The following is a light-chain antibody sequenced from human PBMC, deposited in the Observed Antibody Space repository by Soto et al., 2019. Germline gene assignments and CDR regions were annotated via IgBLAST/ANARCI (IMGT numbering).Light chain of an antibody. J-gene: IGKJ1*01. CDR3: QQYGSSGT. Sequence: ENVMTQSPATLSVSLGERATLSCRASQSVARNLAWYQQKPGQAPRLLIYAASTRATGTPARFSGSGSGTDFTLTISRLEPEDFAVYYCQQYGSSGTFGQGTKVDNK. V-gene: IGKV3-15*01. CDR1: QSVARN. CDR2: AAS.